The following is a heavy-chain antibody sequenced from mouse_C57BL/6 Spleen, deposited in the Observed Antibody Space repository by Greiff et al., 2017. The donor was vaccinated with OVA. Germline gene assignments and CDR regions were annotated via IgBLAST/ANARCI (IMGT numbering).Heavy chain of an antibody. Sequence: QVHVKQPGAELVKPGASVKVSCKASGYTFTSYWMHWVKQRPGQGLEWIGRIHPSDSGTNYNQKFKGKATLTVDKSSSTAYMQLSSLTSEDSAVYYCAIGGYDFDYWGQGTTLTVSS. CDR2: IHPSDSGT. CDR3: AIGGYDFDY. J-gene: IGHJ2*01. V-gene: IGHV1-74*01. D-gene: IGHD3-1*01. CDR1: GYTFTSYW.